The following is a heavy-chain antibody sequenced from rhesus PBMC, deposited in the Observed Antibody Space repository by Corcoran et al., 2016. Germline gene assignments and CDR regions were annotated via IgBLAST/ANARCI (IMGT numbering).Heavy chain of an antibody. Sequence: QVQLQESGPGLVKPSETLSLTCAVSGGSIRDSYSWTWIRHPPGKGLEWIGNSDGSSGSTYYKPSRKSRVTISKDTSKNQFSLKLSAVTAADTAVYYCARSLDYGYFDYWGQGVLVTVSS. CDR2: SDGSSGST. D-gene: IGHD4-17*01. CDR1: GGSIRDSYS. V-gene: IGHV4S7*01. J-gene: IGHJ4*01. CDR3: ARSLDYGYFDY.